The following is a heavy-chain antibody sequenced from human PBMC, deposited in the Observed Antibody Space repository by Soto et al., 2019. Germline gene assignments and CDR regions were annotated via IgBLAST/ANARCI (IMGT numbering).Heavy chain of an antibody. D-gene: IGHD3-10*01. V-gene: IGHV4-59*08. Sequence: PSETLSLTCTVSGGSISSYYWSWIRQPPGKGLEWIGSIYYSGSTNYNPSLKSRVTISVDTSKNQFSLKLSSVTAADTAVYYCARHVRRFGELFYFDYWGQGTLVTVSS. CDR3: ARHVRRFGELFYFDY. CDR2: IYYSGST. CDR1: GGSISSYY. J-gene: IGHJ4*02.